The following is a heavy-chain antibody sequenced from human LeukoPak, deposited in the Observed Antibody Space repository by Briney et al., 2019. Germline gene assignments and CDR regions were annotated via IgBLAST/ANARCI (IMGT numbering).Heavy chain of an antibody. CDR2: IFAGGST. CDR1: GFSVSHDY. CDR3: ARSKAARSPPDS. Sequence: RGSLRLSCAASGFSVSHDYMSWVRQAPGKGLEWASLIFAGGSTYYADSVEGRFTISRDNSKNTVFLQMNGLRAEDTAVYCCARSKAARSPPDSWGRGTLVTVSS. V-gene: IGHV3-66*01. J-gene: IGHJ4*02. D-gene: IGHD6-6*01.